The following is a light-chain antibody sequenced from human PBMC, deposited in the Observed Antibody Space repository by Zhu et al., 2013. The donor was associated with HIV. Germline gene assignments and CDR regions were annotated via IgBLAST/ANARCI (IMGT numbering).Light chain of an antibody. J-gene: IGLJ3*02. V-gene: IGLV2-14*01. CDR2: EVT. CDR1: NSDFDFNF. CDR3: SSYTSTNTWV. Sequence: QSALTQPASVSGSPGQSITISCTGTNSDFDFNFVSWYQQHPGKAPKLMISEVTNRPSGVSNRFSGSKSGNTASLTISGLQAEDEADYYCSSYTSTNTWVFGGGTKVTVL.